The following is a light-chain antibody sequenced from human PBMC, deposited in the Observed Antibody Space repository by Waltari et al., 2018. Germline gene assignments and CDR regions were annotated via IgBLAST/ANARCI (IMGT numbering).Light chain of an antibody. Sequence: QSALTQPASVSGSPGPSTTISCTGTSSAVGGYNYVSLYQQHPGKAPKLIIYDVSERPSGVSTRFSGSKSGNTASLTISGLQAEDEADYYCSSYRTTTTRLFGGGTKVTVL. J-gene: IGLJ2*01. CDR3: SSYRTTTTRL. CDR1: SSAVGGYNY. CDR2: DVS. V-gene: IGLV2-14*03.